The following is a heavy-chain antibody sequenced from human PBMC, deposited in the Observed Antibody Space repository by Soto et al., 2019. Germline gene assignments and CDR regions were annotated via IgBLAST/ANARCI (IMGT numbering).Heavy chain of an antibody. CDR3: ASAVAGNYYFDS. CDR1: GYSFTSYW. CDR2: IYAGNSNT. V-gene: IGHV5-51*01. J-gene: IGHJ4*02. D-gene: IGHD6-19*01. Sequence: GESLKISCKGSGYSFTSYWIGWVRQMPGKGLEWMGIIYAGNSNTRYSPSFQGQVTISADKSISTAYLQWTSLKASDTAMYYCASAVAGNYYFDSWGQGALVTVSS.